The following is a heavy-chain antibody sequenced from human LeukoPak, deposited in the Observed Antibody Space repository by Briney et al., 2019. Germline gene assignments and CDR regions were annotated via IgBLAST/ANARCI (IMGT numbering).Heavy chain of an antibody. CDR3: ARAGIAAAPNHY. V-gene: IGHV3-30-3*01. CDR1: GFTFSSYA. D-gene: IGHD6-13*01. Sequence: GGSLRLSCAASGFTFSSYAVHWVRQAPGKGLEWVAVISYGGSNKYYADSVKGRFTISRDNSKNTLYLQMNSLRAEDTAVYYCARAGIAAAPNHYWGQGTLVTVSS. J-gene: IGHJ4*02. CDR2: ISYGGSNK.